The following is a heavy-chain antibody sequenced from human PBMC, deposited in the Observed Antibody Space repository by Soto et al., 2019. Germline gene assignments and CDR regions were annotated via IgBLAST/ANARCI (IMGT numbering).Heavy chain of an antibody. CDR3: ARERITIFGVVRDYGMDV. D-gene: IGHD3-3*01. Sequence: GGSLRLSCAASGFTFSSYSMNWVRQAPGKGPEWVSSISSSSSYIYYADSVKGRFTISRDNAKNSLYLQMNSLRAEDTAVYYCARERITIFGVVRDYGMDVWGQGTTVTVSS. V-gene: IGHV3-21*03. J-gene: IGHJ6*02. CDR1: GFTFSSYS. CDR2: ISSSSSYI.